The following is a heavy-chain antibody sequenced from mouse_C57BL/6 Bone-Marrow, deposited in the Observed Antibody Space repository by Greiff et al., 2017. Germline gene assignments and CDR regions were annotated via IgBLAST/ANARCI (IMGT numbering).Heavy chain of an antibody. CDR2: IDPETGGT. V-gene: IGHV1-15*01. CDR3: TRYSYYYGSSYPHWYFDV. D-gene: IGHD1-1*01. J-gene: IGHJ1*03. CDR1: GYTFTDYE. Sequence: QVQLQQSGAELVRPGASVTLSCKASGYTFTDYEMHWVKQTHVHGLEWIGAIDPETGGTAYNQKFKGKAILTADKSSSTAYMELRSLTSEDSAVYYCTRYSYYYGSSYPHWYFDVWGTGTTVTVSS.